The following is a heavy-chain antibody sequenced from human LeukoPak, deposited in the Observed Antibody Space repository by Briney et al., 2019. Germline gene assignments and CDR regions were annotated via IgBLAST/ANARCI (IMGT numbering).Heavy chain of an antibody. CDR2: IDPSDSFT. Sequence: GESLKISCKGSGYSFSTYWISWVHQMPGKGLEWMGRIDPSDSFTNYSPSFQGHVTISADKSISTAYLQWSSLKASDTAIYYCARHRDYYDMSGHDYWGQGVLVTVSS. D-gene: IGHD3-22*01. CDR1: GYSFSTYW. J-gene: IGHJ4*02. CDR3: ARHRDYYDMSGHDY. V-gene: IGHV5-10-1*01.